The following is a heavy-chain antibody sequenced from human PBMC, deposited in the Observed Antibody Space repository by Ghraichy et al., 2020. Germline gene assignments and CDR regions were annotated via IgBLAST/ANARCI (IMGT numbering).Heavy chain of an antibody. CDR3: ARARTVVAPRGWFDP. CDR1: GGSISSSSYY. D-gene: IGHD4-23*01. J-gene: IGHJ5*02. V-gene: IGHV4-39*01. CDR2: IYYSGST. Sequence: GSLSLTCTVSGGSISSSSYYWGWIRQPPGKGLEWIGRIYYSGSTYYNPSLKSRVTISVDTSKNQFSLKLSSVTAADTAVYYCARARTVVAPRGWFDPWGQGTLVTVSS.